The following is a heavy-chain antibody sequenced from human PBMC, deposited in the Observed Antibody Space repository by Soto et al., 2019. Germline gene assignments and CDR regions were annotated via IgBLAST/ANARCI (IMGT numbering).Heavy chain of an antibody. Sequence: QVQLVQSGAEVKEPGASVKVSCKASGYSFTSYDFTWVRQAPGQGLEWMGWISTNNGKTNYAQKFQGRVTMTTDTSTSTAYMELRSLRSDYTAVYYCARQQLVHYDYWGQGTLVTVSS. J-gene: IGHJ4*02. D-gene: IGHD6-13*01. V-gene: IGHV1-18*04. CDR1: GYSFTSYD. CDR2: ISTNNGKT. CDR3: ARQQLVHYDY.